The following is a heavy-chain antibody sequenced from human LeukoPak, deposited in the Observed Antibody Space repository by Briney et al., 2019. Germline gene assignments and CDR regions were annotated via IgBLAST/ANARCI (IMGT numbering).Heavy chain of an antibody. J-gene: IGHJ5*02. Sequence: SDTLSLTCTVSGGSISNYYWTWIRQPPGKGLEWIGYIYYSGSTNYNPSLKSRVTISVDTSKNQFSLKLSSVTAADTAVYYCARDYGNYFGWFDPWGQGTLVTVSS. CDR2: IYYSGST. CDR3: ARDYGNYFGWFDP. CDR1: GGSISNYY. D-gene: IGHD4-11*01. V-gene: IGHV4-59*01.